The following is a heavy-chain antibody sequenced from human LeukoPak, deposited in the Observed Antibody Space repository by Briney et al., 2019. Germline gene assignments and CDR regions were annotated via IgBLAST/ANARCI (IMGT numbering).Heavy chain of an antibody. Sequence: GGSLRLSCAASGFNFAIYSMSWVRQAPGKGLEWVASMGSGGNHIYYADSVKGRFTISRDNAQNSLYLQLNSLGAEDTAVYFCAKTGGYCTTNCRGMGNRFESWGQGALVAASS. CDR3: AKTGGYCTTNCRGMGNRFES. CDR1: GFNFAIYS. CDR2: MGSGGNHI. D-gene: IGHD2-8*01. J-gene: IGHJ5*01. V-gene: IGHV3-21*06.